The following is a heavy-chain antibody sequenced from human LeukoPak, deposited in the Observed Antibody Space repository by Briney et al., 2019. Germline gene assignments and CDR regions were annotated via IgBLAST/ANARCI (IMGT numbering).Heavy chain of an antibody. CDR3: AKDPTAGYYFDY. D-gene: IGHD4-17*01. J-gene: IGHJ4*02. CDR1: GFTFSSYG. CDR2: IRYDGSNK. Sequence: GGSPRLSCAASGFTFSSYGMHWVRQAPGKGLEWVAFIRYDGSNKYYADSVKGRFTISRDNSKNTLYLQMNSLRAEDTAVYHCAKDPTAGYYFDYWGQGTLVTVSS. V-gene: IGHV3-30*02.